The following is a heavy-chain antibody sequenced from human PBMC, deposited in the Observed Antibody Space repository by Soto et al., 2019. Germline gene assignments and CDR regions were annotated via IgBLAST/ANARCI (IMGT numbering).Heavy chain of an antibody. D-gene: IGHD3-10*01. Sequence: EVQLVESGGALVQPGGSLRLSCVGSGFRFDDFAMHWVRQAPGKGLEWVSGIGWDGGSIAYADSVKGRFTISRDKAKKSLYLQMNSLRVEDTALYYCVKCRSSWVGSGMDVWGQGTTVTVSS. J-gene: IGHJ6*02. CDR3: VKCRSSWVGSGMDV. CDR2: IGWDGGSI. V-gene: IGHV3-9*01. CDR1: GFRFDDFA.